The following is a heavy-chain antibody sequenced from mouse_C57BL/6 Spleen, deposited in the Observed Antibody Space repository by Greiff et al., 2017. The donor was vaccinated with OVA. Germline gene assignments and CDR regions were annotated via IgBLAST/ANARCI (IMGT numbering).Heavy chain of an antibody. CDR3: ARGGSNYPNYYAMDY. V-gene: IGHV1-53*01. J-gene: IGHJ4*01. CDR1: GYTFTSYW. D-gene: IGHD2-5*01. Sequence: VQLQQPGTELVKPGASVKLSCKASGYTFTSYWMHWVKQRPGQGLEWIGNINPSNGGTNYNEKFKSKATLTVDKSSSTAYMQLSSLTSEDSAVYYCARGGSNYPNYYAMDYWGQGTSVTVSS. CDR2: INPSNGGT.